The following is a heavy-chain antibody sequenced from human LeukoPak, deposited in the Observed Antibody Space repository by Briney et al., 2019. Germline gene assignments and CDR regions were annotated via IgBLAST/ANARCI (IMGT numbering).Heavy chain of an antibody. V-gene: IGHV1-8*01. CDR1: GYTFTSYD. Sequence: ASVKVSCKASGYTFTSYDINWVRQATGQGLEWMGWMNPNSGNTGYTQKFQGRVTMTRNASISTAYMELSSLRSEDTAVYYCARDLSGWYRGKTYYFDYWGQGTLVTVSS. J-gene: IGHJ4*02. CDR2: MNPNSGNT. D-gene: IGHD6-19*01. CDR3: ARDLSGWYRGKTYYFDY.